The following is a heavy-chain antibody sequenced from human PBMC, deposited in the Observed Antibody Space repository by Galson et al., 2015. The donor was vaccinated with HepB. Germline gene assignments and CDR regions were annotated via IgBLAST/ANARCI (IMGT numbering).Heavy chain of an antibody. D-gene: IGHD6-13*01. CDR3: TTVFSVAAAGPYFDY. J-gene: IGHJ4*02. V-gene: IGHV3-15*01. CDR2: IKSKTDGGTT. Sequence: SLRLSCAASGFTFSNAWMSWVRQAPGKGLEWVGNIKSKTDGGTTDYAAPVKGRFTISRDDSKNTLYLQMNSLKTEDTAVYYCTTVFSVAAAGPYFDYWCQGTLVPVSS. CDR1: GFTFSNAW.